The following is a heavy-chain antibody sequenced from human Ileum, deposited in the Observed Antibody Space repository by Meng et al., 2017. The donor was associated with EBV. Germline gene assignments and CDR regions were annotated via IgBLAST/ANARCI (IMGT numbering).Heavy chain of an antibody. CDR2: IYWDDDK. CDR3: AHRRDYNGAWNEGCFDY. D-gene: IGHD1-1*01. Sequence: TLWDPVPALPAPPLRNTRPCTFSGFALTARPVGVGWIRQPPGAALEWHALIYWDDDKRYSPSLSSRLTGNKDTSKNQVVLTMTNMDPRDTATYYWAHRRDYNGAWNEGCFDYWGQGILVTVSS. J-gene: IGHJ4*02. V-gene: IGHV2-5*02. CDR1: GFALTARPVG.